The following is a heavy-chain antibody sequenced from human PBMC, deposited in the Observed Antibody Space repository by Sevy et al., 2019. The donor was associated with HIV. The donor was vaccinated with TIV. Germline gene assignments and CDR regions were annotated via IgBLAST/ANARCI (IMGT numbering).Heavy chain of an antibody. V-gene: IGHV3-23*01. CDR2: FSFGGGEI. Sequence: GGSLRLSCAASGFTFSKYSMSWVRQPPGKGLEWVSTFSFGGGEINSADSVKGLFTISRDNSKSSVYLQMNNLRPEDTAVYYCAREGCTKPHDYWGQGTLVTVSS. CDR1: GFTFSKYS. CDR3: AREGCTKPHDY. D-gene: IGHD2-8*01. J-gene: IGHJ4*02.